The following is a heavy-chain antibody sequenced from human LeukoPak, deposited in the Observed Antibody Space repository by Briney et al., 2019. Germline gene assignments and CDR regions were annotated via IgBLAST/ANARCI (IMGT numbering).Heavy chain of an antibody. Sequence: SETLSFTCTVSGGSISSSSYYWGWIRQPPGKGLEWIGSIYYSGSTYYNPSLKSRVTISLDTSKNQFSLKLSSVTAADTAVYYCAREGSVTMVRGVTLYDFDYWGQGTLVTVSS. CDR3: AREGSVTMVRGVTLYDFDY. D-gene: IGHD3-10*01. CDR1: GGSISSSSYY. J-gene: IGHJ4*02. V-gene: IGHV4-39*07. CDR2: IYYSGST.